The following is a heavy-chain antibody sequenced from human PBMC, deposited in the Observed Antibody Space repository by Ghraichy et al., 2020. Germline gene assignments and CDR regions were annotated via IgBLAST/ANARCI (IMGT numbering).Heavy chain of an antibody. J-gene: IGHJ6*02. D-gene: IGHD3-9*01. V-gene: IGHV6-1*01. CDR3: ARERGRGRYFDWLPPSEGMDV. CDR2: TYYRSKWYN. CDR1: GDSVSSNSAA. Sequence: SQTLSLTCAISGDSVSSNSAAWNWIRQSPSRGLEWLGRTYYRSKWYNDYAVSVKSRITINPDTSKNQFSLQLNSVTPEDTAVYYCARERGRGRYFDWLPPSEGMDVWGQGTTVTVSS.